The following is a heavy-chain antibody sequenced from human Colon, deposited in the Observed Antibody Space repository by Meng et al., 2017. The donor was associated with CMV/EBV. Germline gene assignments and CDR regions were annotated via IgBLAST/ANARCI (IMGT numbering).Heavy chain of an antibody. V-gene: IGHV3-74*01. Sequence: GQLGESGGGLVQPGGPLRLSCAASVFTFSSYWMHRVRQAPGKGLVWVSRINSDGSSTVYADSVKGRFTISRDNAKNTLYLQMNSLRAEDTAIYYCARVRGQQLVTIDYWGQGTLVTVSS. D-gene: IGHD6-13*01. CDR3: ARVRGQQLVTIDY. CDR2: INSDGSST. CDR1: VFTFSSYW. J-gene: IGHJ4*02.